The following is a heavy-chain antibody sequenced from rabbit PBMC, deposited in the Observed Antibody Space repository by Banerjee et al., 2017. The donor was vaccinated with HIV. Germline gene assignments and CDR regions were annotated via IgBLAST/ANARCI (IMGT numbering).Heavy chain of an antibody. CDR2: IDTGSSGFT. D-gene: IGHD1-1*01. J-gene: IGHJ4*01. V-gene: IGHV1S40*01. CDR3: ARLSGSSSGYAL. CDR1: GVSFSSSSY. Sequence: QSLEESGGDLVKPGASLTLTCTASGVSFSSSSYMCWVRQAPGKGLEWIACIDTGSSGFTYFATWAKGRFTISKASSTTVTLQMTSLTVADTATYFCARLSGSSSGYALWGPGTLVTVS.